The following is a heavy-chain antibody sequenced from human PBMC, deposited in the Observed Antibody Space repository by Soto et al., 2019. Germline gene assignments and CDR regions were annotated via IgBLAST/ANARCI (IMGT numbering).Heavy chain of an antibody. J-gene: IGHJ5*02. CDR3: ARLTVSLDIVVLPAAPYAS. Sequence: ASVKVSCKASGYTFTSYGISWVRQAPVQVLEWMGCISAYNGNTNYAQKLQGRVTMTTDTSTSTAYMELSRLRSDDTDVYYCARLTVSLDIVVLPAAPYASWGQGTFVTVSS. D-gene: IGHD2-2*01. CDR2: ISAYNGNT. CDR1: GYTFTSYG. V-gene: IGHV1-18*04.